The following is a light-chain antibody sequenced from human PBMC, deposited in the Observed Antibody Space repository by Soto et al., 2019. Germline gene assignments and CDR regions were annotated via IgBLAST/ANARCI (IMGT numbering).Light chain of an antibody. CDR1: SGHSTYI. J-gene: IGLJ3*02. CDR2: LDRSGGY. Sequence: QLVLTQSSSASASLGSSVKLTCILSSGHSTYIIAWHQQQPGKAPRFLMTLDRSGGYNRGSGVPDRFSGSSSGADRYLTISNLQFEDEGDYYCETWYSNTHKVFGGGTKLTVL. CDR3: ETWYSNTHKV. V-gene: IGLV4-60*02.